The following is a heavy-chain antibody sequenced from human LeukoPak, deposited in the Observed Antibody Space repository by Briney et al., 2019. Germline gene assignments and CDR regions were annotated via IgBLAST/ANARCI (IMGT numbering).Heavy chain of an antibody. Sequence: PGGSPRLSCAASGFTFSSYWMSWVRQAPGKGLEWVSAISGSGGSTYYADSVKGRFTISRDNSKNTLYLQMNSLRAEDTAVYYCAKDQKRLVPAAIPYWFDPWGQGTLVTVSS. CDR1: GFTFSSYW. V-gene: IGHV3-23*01. CDR2: ISGSGGST. D-gene: IGHD2-2*02. J-gene: IGHJ5*02. CDR3: AKDQKRLVPAAIPYWFDP.